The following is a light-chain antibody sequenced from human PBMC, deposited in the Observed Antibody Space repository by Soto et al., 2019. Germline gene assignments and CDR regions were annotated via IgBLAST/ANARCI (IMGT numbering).Light chain of an antibody. Sequence: DIVLTQSPGTLSLSPGERATLSCRASQSVSSKYLAWYQQKPGQPPRVLIYGTSIRATGIPERFSGGGSGTDFTLTITRLGSEDFAVYYCQQYGSSLFTFGPGTKVDFK. CDR1: QSVSSKY. CDR2: GTS. V-gene: IGKV3-20*01. CDR3: QQYGSSLFT. J-gene: IGKJ3*01.